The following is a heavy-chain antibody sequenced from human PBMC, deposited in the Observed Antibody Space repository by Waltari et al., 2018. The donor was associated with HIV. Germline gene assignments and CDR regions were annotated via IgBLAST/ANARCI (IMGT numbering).Heavy chain of an antibody. V-gene: IGHV4-39*01. D-gene: IGHD6-6*01. CDR3: ARRGYSSSSAVGY. CDR2: FYYSGST. CDR1: GGSISSSSYY. J-gene: IGHJ4*02. Sequence: QLQLQESGPGLVKPSETLSLTCTVSGGSISSSSYYWGWIRQPPGKGLEWIGSFYYSGSTYYNPSLKSRVTISVDTSKNQFSLKLSSVTAADTAVYDCARRGYSSSSAVGYWGQGTLVTVSS.